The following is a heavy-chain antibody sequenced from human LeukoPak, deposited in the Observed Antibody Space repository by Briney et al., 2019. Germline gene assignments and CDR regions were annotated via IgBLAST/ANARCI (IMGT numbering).Heavy chain of an antibody. CDR3: AKDFGGGYYYDSSGYYGATDY. J-gene: IGHJ4*02. D-gene: IGHD3-22*01. CDR1: GFTFDDYA. Sequence: VGSLRLSCAASGFTFDDYAMHWVRQAPGKGLEWVSLISGDGGSTYYADSVKGRFTISRDNSKNSLYLQMNSLRTEDTALYYCAKDFGGGYYYDSSGYYGATDYWGQGTLVTVSS. V-gene: IGHV3-43*02. CDR2: ISGDGGST.